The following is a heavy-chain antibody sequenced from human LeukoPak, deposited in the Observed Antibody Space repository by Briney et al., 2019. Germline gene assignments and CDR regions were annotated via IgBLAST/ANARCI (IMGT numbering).Heavy chain of an antibody. CDR1: GGSISSISYY. V-gene: IGHV4-39*07. D-gene: IGHD3-22*01. CDR3: ARAPQTYYYDSSGYHFDY. CDR2: IYTSGST. Sequence: KPSETLSLTCTVSGGSISSISYYWGWIRQPPGKGLEWIWRIYTSGSTNYNPSLKSRLTMSVATSKNQFSLKLSSVTAAATAVYYCARAPQTYYYDSSGYHFDYWGQGTLVTVSS. J-gene: IGHJ4*02.